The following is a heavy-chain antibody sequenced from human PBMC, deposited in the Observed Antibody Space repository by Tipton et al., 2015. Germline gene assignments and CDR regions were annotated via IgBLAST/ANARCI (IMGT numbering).Heavy chain of an antibody. CDR3: ARDLLRTGMDV. CDR2: VFYRGRP. J-gene: IGHJ6*02. D-gene: IGHD3-10*01. CDR1: GGSINNNF. Sequence: TLSLTCSVSGGSINNNFWTWIRQPPGKGLEWIGYVFYRGRPNYNPALKSRVTMSLDTSKSQFSLRLSSVTAADAAIYYCARDLLRTGMDVWGQGTTVTVSS. V-gene: IGHV4-59*01.